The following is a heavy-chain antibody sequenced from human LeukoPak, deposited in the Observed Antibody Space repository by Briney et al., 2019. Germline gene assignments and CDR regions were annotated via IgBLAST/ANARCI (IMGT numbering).Heavy chain of an antibody. CDR1: GFTFSSYA. J-gene: IGHJ6*02. CDR3: ARYTPAVAGLYYYYGMDV. D-gene: IGHD6-19*01. Sequence: GGSLRLSCAASGFTFSSYAMSWVRQAPGKGLEWVSAISGSGGSTYYADSVKGRFTISRDNSKNTLYLQMNSLRAEDTAVYYCARYTPAVAGLYYYYGMDVWGQGTTVTVSS. CDR2: ISGSGGST. V-gene: IGHV3-23*01.